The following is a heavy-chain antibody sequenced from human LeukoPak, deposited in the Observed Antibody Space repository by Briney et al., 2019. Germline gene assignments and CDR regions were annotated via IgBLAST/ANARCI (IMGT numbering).Heavy chain of an antibody. Sequence: GGSLRLSCAASGFTFSSYWMSWVRQAPGKGLEWVSLISYDGIIEDYSDSVKGRFTISRDNAKNTLNLQMNSLRAEDTAVYYCARLREIPVFGVVTKSTSYFDYWGQGTLVTVSS. V-gene: IGHV3-30*03. CDR2: ISYDGIIE. D-gene: IGHD3-3*01. CDR3: ARLREIPVFGVVTKSTSYFDY. CDR1: GFTFSSYW. J-gene: IGHJ4*02.